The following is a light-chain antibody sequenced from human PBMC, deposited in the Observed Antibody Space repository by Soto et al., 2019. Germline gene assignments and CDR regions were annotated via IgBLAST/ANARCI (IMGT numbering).Light chain of an antibody. CDR3: QQYDSSWT. J-gene: IGKJ1*01. CDR2: GVS. CDR1: RSVPSNF. Sequence: EIVLTQSPGTLSLSPGERATLSCRASRSVPSNFLAWYQQKPGQAPILLIYGVSRRATGIPDRFSGSGSGTDFTLTISRLVPKNFAVYYCQQYDSSWTFGQGTKVEIK. V-gene: IGKV3-20*01.